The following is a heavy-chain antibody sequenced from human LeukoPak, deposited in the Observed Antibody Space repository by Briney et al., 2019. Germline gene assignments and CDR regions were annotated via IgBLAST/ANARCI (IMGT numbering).Heavy chain of an antibody. CDR3: ANPIYIAAPGSMYFDHYYGMDV. V-gene: IGHV3-23*01. CDR1: GFTFSSYA. D-gene: IGHD6-13*01. Sequence: PGGSLRPSCAASGFTFSSYAMSWVRQAPGKGLEWVSVISGSGDRTFYADSVKGRFTISRDNSKNALYLQMNSLRAEDTAVYYCANPIYIAAPGSMYFDHYYGMDVWGQGTTITVSS. J-gene: IGHJ6*02. CDR2: ISGSGDRT.